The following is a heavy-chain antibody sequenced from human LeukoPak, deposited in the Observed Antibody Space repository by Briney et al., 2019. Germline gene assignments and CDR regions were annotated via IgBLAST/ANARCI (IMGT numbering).Heavy chain of an antibody. J-gene: IGHJ5*02. D-gene: IGHD3-3*01. V-gene: IGHV4-30-4*08. CDR2: INYSGST. CDR3: ARDYDSNGNWFDP. CDR1: GGSISSGDYY. Sequence: SETLSLTCTVSGGSISSGDYYWSWIRQPPGKGLEWIGYINYSGSTYYNPSLKSRVTISVDTSKNQFSLKLSSVTAADTAVYYCARDYDSNGNWFDPWGQGTLVTVSS.